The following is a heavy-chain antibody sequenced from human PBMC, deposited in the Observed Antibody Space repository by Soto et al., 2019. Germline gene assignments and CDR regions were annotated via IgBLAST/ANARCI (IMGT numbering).Heavy chain of an antibody. CDR1: GFSLSTSGVG. V-gene: IGHV2-5*02. D-gene: IGHD4-17*01. CDR2: IYWDDDK. Sequence: SVPTLVNPTQTLTLTCTFSGFSLSTSGVGVGWIRQPPGKALEWLALIYWDDDKRYSPSLKSRLTITKDTSKNQVVLTMTNMDPVDTATYYCVTTVSYYYGMDVWGQGTTVTVSS. CDR3: VTTVSYYYGMDV. J-gene: IGHJ6*02.